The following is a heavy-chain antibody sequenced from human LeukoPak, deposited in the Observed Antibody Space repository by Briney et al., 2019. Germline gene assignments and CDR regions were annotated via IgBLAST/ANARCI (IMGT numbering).Heavy chain of an antibody. Sequence: PGRSLRLSCAASGFTFSSYAMHWVHQAPGKGLEWVAVISYDGSNKYYADSVKGRFTISRDNSKNTLYLQMNSLRAEDTAVYYCARDRKGDYGLFDYRGQGTLVTVSS. CDR3: ARDRKGDYGLFDY. D-gene: IGHD4-17*01. V-gene: IGHV3-30-3*01. J-gene: IGHJ4*02. CDR2: ISYDGSNK. CDR1: GFTFSSYA.